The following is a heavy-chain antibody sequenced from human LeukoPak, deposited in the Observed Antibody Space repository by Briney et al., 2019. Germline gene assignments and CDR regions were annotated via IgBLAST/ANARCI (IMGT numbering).Heavy chain of an antibody. CDR1: GGSTRSYF. J-gene: IGHJ5*02. V-gene: IGHV4-59*08. D-gene: IGHD3-10*01. CDR2: INYSGST. CDR3: ARSTCGSWSFWFDL. Sequence: SETLSLTCTVSGGSTRSYFWSWIRQSPGKGLEWIGYINYSGSTNYNPSLKSRVTISVDTSKSQFSLRLSSVTAADTAVYYCARSTCGSWSFWFDLWGQGTLATVSS.